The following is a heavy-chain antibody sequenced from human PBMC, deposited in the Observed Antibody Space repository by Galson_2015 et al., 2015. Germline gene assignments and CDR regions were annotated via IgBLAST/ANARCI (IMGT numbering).Heavy chain of an antibody. V-gene: IGHV1-18*01. CDR3: ARDGAFIAAQSRSFFDY. Sequence: SVKVSCKASGYTFTSYGISWVRQAPGQGLEWMGWISTYNGNTNYAQKLQGRVTMTTDTSTSTAYMELRSLRSDDTAVYYCARDGAFIAAQSRSFFDYWGQGTLVTVSS. CDR2: ISTYNGNT. CDR1: GYTFTSYG. J-gene: IGHJ4*02. D-gene: IGHD6-13*01.